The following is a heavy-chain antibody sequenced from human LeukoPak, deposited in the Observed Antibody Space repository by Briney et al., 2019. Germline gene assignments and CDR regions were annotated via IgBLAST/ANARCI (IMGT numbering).Heavy chain of an antibody. CDR2: INSDGSST. D-gene: IGHD4-11*01. J-gene: IGHJ6*02. V-gene: IGHV3-74*01. CDR3: AKDSSTSNPYYGLDV. CDR1: GFTFSSYW. Sequence: GGSLRLSCAASGFTFSSYWMHWVRQAPGKGLVWVSRINSDGSSTSYADSVKGRFTISRDNSKKTLYLQMDSLRSEDTAVYYCAKDSSTSNPYYGLDVWGQGTTVTVSS.